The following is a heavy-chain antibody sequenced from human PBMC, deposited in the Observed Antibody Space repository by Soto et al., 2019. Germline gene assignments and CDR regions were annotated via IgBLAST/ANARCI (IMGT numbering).Heavy chain of an antibody. Sequence: ASVKVSCKASGYTFTSYYMHWVRQAPGQGLEWMGIINPSGGSTSYAQKFQGRVTMTRDTSTSTAYMELSSLRSEDTAVHYCARGVLRFLEWLPTPGDYWGQGTLVTVSS. V-gene: IGHV1-46*01. CDR2: INPSGGST. CDR1: GYTFTSYY. CDR3: ARGVLRFLEWLPTPGDY. J-gene: IGHJ4*02. D-gene: IGHD3-3*01.